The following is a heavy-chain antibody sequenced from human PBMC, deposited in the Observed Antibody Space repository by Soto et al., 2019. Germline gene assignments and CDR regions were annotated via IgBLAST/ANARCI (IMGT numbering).Heavy chain of an antibody. CDR3: AKALVRGDPYYFDY. J-gene: IGHJ4*02. D-gene: IGHD3-10*01. CDR1: GFTFSKYA. Sequence: GGSLRLSCAASGFTFSKYAMSWVRQAPGKGLDWASTISGSGGDTYYADSVKGRFTVSRDNSKNTLYLQMNSLRAEDTPVYYCAKALVRGDPYYFDYWGQGTLVTVSS. CDR2: ISGSGGDT. V-gene: IGHV3-23*01.